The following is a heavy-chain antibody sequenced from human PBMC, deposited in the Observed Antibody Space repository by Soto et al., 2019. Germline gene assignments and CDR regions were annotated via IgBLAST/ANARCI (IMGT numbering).Heavy chain of an antibody. CDR3: ASRTSVTTFDY. D-gene: IGHD4-17*01. Sequence: GSLRLSCAASGLTFSNYWMYWVRQAPGKGLEWVSRIDSDGSSTSYADSVKGRFSISRDNAKNTLYLQMNTLRADDTAVYYCASRTSVTTFDYWGQGTLVTVSS. CDR1: GLTFSNYW. CDR2: IDSDGSST. V-gene: IGHV3-74*01. J-gene: IGHJ4*02.